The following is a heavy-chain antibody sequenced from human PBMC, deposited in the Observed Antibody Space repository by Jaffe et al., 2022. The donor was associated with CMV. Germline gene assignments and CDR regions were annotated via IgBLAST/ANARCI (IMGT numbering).Heavy chain of an antibody. Sequence: QVQLVQSGAEVKKPGASVKVSCKASGYTFTSYYMHWVRQAPGQGLEWMGIINPRGGTTSYAQKFQGRVTMTRDTSTSTVYMELSSLRSEDTAVYYCAREWELLRGWFDPWGQGTLVTVSS. V-gene: IGHV1-46*01. CDR2: INPRGGTT. CDR3: AREWELLRGWFDP. D-gene: IGHD1-26*01. CDR1: GYTFTSYY. J-gene: IGHJ5*02.